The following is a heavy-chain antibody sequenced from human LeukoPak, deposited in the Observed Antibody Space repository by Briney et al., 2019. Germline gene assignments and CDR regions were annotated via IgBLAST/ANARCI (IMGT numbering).Heavy chain of an antibody. CDR2: ISTYNGNT. D-gene: IGHD1-26*01. CDR3: AIRTGTYPYYFDY. CDR1: GYTFTSFG. J-gene: IGHJ4*02. Sequence: ASVKVSCKASGYTFTSFGLSWLRQAPGQGLEWMGWISTYNGNTNYAQKLQGRVTMTTDTSTRTAYMDLRSLSSDETAVYYCAIRTGTYPYYFDYWGQGTLVTVSS. V-gene: IGHV1-18*01.